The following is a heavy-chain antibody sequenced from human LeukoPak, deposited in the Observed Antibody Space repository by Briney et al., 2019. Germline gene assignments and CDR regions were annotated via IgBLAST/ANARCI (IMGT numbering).Heavy chain of an antibody. V-gene: IGHV4-59*01. CDR3: ARVATSDSGCLMDWYFDL. Sequence: SETLSLTCTVSGGSISSYYWSWIRQPPGKGLEWIGYIYYSGSTNYNPSLKSRVTISVDTSKKQFSLKLSSVTAADTAVYYCARVATSDSGCLMDWYFDLWGRGTLVTVSS. CDR2: IYYSGST. J-gene: IGHJ2*01. CDR1: GGSISSYY. D-gene: IGHD5-12*01.